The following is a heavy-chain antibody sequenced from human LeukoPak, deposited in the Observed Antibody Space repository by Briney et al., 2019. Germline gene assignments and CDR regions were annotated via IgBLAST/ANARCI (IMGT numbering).Heavy chain of an antibody. V-gene: IGHV4-59*01. D-gene: IGHD3-10*01. Sequence: PSETLSLTCTVSGGSISSYYWSWIRQPPGKGLEWIGYIYYSGSTNYNPSLKSRVTISVDTSKNQFSLKLSSVTAADTAVYYCARVIRGASSALIDPWGQGTLVTVSS. CDR3: ARVIRGASSALIDP. CDR1: GGSISSYY. CDR2: IYYSGST. J-gene: IGHJ5*02.